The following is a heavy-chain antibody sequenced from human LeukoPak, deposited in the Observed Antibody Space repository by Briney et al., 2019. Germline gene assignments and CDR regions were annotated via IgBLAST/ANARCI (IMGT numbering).Heavy chain of an antibody. CDR3: ARCLLFGEFPPYYYYYYMDV. D-gene: IGHD3-10*01. Sequence: ASVKVSCKASGGTFSSYAISWVRQAPGQGLEWMGGIIPIFGTANYAQKFQGRVTITTDESTSTAYMELSSLRSEDTAVYYCARCLLFGEFPPYYYYYYMDVWGKGTTVTVSS. CDR1: GGTFSSYA. J-gene: IGHJ6*03. V-gene: IGHV1-69*05. CDR2: IIPIFGTA.